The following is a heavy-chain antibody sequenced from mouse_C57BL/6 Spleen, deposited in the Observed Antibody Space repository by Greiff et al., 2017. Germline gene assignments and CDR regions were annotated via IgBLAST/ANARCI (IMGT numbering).Heavy chain of an antibody. Sequence: QVQLKESGPELVKPGASVKISCKASGYPFSSSWMNWVKQRPGKGLEWIGRIYPGDGDTNYNGKFKGKATLTADKSSSTAYMQLSSLTSEDSAVYFCARGGTNGNFDYWGQGTTLTVSS. CDR1: GYPFSSSW. CDR3: ARGGTNGNFDY. V-gene: IGHV1-82*01. CDR2: IYPGDGDT. J-gene: IGHJ2*01. D-gene: IGHD2-1*01.